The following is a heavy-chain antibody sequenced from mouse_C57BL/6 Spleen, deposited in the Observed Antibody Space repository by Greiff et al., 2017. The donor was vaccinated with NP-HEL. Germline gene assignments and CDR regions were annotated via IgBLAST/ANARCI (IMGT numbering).Heavy chain of an antibody. CDR2: IDPGNGDT. D-gene: IGHD1-1*01. CDR3: TYYGSSYWYFDV. J-gene: IGHJ1*03. Sequence: VQLQQSGAELVRPGASVKLSCTASGFNIKDDYMHWVKQRPEQGLEWIGWIDPGNGDTEYASKFQGKATITADTSSNTAYLQLSSLTSEDTAVYYCTYYGSSYWYFDVWGTGTTVTVSS. CDR1: GFNIKDDY. V-gene: IGHV14-4*01.